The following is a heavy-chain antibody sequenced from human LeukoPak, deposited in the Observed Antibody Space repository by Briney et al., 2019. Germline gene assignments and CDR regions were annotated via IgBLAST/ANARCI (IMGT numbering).Heavy chain of an antibody. CDR3: ARAAYYDRAAFDI. Sequence: GGSLRLSCAASGFTFSSYSMNWVRQAPGKGLEWVSSISSSSSYIYYADSVKGRFTISRDNAKNSLYLQMNSLRAEDTAVYYCARAAYYDRAAFDIWGQGTMITVSS. CDR1: GFTFSSYS. V-gene: IGHV3-21*01. D-gene: IGHD3-22*01. J-gene: IGHJ3*02. CDR2: ISSSSSYI.